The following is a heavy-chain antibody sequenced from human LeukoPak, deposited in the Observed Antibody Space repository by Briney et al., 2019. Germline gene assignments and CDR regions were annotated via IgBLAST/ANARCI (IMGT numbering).Heavy chain of an antibody. V-gene: IGHV3-23*01. D-gene: IGHD1-26*01. CDR3: ARDSPAWELPIDY. J-gene: IGHJ4*02. CDR1: GFTFSSYA. CDR2: ISTSGGST. Sequence: GGSLRLSCAASGFTFSSYAMSWVRQAPGKGLEWASSISTSGGSTYYADSVKGRFTISRDNSKTTVYLQMNSLRAEDTAVYYCARDSPAWELPIDYWGQGTLVTVSS.